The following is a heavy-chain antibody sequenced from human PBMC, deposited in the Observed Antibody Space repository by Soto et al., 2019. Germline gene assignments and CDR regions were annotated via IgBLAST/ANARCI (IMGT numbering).Heavy chain of an antibody. J-gene: IGHJ4*02. CDR3: ACRWCKRGSPIDY. Sequence: SETLSLTCIISGDSTSIYYWSWIRQSPGKGLEWIGYISYSGNTNYNPSLKSRVNISVDTSKDQLSLKVTSVTAADTAMYYCACRWCKRGSPIDYWGQGTQVTVSS. CDR2: ISYSGNT. D-gene: IGHD2-15*01. CDR1: GDSTSIYY. V-gene: IGHV4-59*01.